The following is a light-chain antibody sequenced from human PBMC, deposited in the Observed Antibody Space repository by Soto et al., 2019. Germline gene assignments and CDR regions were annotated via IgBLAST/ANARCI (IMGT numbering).Light chain of an antibody. V-gene: IGKV3-15*01. CDR2: GAS. CDR1: QSVTSN. CDR3: QHYNNWPVT. J-gene: IGKJ4*01. Sequence: EIVMTQSPATLSVSLGERATLSCRASQSVTSNLAWYQQKPGQAPRLLIYGASTRATGIPARFSGSGSQTEFTLTISSLQSEDFAVYYCQHYNNWPVTFGGGTKVDIK.